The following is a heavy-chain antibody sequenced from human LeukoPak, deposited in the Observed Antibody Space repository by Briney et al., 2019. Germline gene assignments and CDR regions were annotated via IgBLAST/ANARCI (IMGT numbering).Heavy chain of an antibody. CDR2: IYYSGST. CDR1: GGSISSGGYY. D-gene: IGHD3-10*01. CDR3: GSGRRGLLYFRH. Sequence: SETLSLTCTVSGGSISSGGYYWSWIRQHPGKGLEWIGYIYYSGSTYYNPSLKSRVTISVDTSKNQFSLKLSSVTAADTAVYYFGSGRRGLLYFRHWGQGTLVTVSS. V-gene: IGHV4-31*03. J-gene: IGHJ1*01.